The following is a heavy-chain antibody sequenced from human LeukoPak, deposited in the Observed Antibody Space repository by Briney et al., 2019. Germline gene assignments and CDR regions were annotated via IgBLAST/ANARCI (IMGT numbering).Heavy chain of an antibody. CDR2: IGTAGDT. CDR3: ARSGSHDAFDI. D-gene: IGHD1-26*01. V-gene: IGHV3-13*01. Sequence: GGSLRLSCAASGFTFSSYDMHWVRQATGKGLEWVSAIGTAGDTYYPGSVKGRFTISRENAKNSLYLQMNSLRAGDTAVYYCARSGSHDAFDIWGQGTMVTVSS. CDR1: GFTFSSYD. J-gene: IGHJ3*02.